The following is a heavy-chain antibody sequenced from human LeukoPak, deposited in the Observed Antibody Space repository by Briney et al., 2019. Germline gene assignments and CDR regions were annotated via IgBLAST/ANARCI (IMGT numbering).Heavy chain of an antibody. CDR3: AKDGGEYSSSPTYFDY. CDR1: GFTFSSYA. J-gene: IGHJ4*02. Sequence: GGSLRLTCAASGFTFSSYAMSRVRQAPGKGLEWVSAISGSGGSTYYADSVKGRFTISRDNSKNTLYLQMNSLRAEDTAVYYCAKDGGEYSSSPTYFDYWGQGTLVTVSS. D-gene: IGHD6-6*01. CDR2: ISGSGGST. V-gene: IGHV3-23*01.